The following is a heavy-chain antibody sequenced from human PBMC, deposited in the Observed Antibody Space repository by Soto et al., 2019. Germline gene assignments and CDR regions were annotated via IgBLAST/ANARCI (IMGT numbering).Heavy chain of an antibody. CDR3: AKGERWLQLSLNPIYYYYGMDV. CDR2: ISYDGSNK. CDR1: GFTFSSYG. V-gene: IGHV3-30*18. Sequence: QVQLVESGGGVVQPGRSLRLSCAASGFTFSSYGMHWVRQAPGKGLEWVAVISYDGSNKYYADSVKGRFTISRDNSKNTLYLQMNSLRAEDTAVYYCAKGERWLQLSLNPIYYYYGMDVWGQGTTVTVSS. D-gene: IGHD5-12*01. J-gene: IGHJ6*02.